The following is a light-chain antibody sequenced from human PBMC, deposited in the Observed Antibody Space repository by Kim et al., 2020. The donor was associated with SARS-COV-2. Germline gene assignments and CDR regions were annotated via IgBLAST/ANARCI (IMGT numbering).Light chain of an antibody. V-gene: IGLV3-19*01. CDR1: NLRSYF. CDR2: GKN. Sequence: SSELTQAPAVSVALGQTVRITCQGDNLRSYFASWYQQKPGQAPILVMFGKNNRPSGIPDRFSGSSSGNTASLTITGAQAEDEADYYCSSRDFGAYFVIFGGGTQLTVL. CDR3: SSRDFGAYFVI. J-gene: IGLJ2*01.